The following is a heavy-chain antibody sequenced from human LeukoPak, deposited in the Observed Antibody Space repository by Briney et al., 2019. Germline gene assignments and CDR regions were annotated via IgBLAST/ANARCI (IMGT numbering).Heavy chain of an antibody. D-gene: IGHD6-13*01. J-gene: IGHJ6*03. Sequence: GGSLRLSCAASGFTFSDSYMSWVRQAPGKGLEWVSGINWNGGSTGYADSVKGRFTISRDNAKNSLYLQMNSLRAEDTALYYCARAQQPTAHSYYYYYYMDVWGKGTTVTVSS. CDR1: GFTFSDSY. V-gene: IGHV3-20*04. CDR3: ARAQQPTAHSYYYYYYMDV. CDR2: INWNGGST.